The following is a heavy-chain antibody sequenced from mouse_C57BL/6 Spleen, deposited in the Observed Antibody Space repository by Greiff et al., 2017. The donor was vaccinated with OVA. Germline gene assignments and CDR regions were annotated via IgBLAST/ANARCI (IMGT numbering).Heavy chain of an antibody. CDR1: GYTFTDYE. Sequence: VKLQESGAELVRPGASVTLSCKASGYTFTDYEMHWVKQTPVHGLEWIGAIDPETGGTAYNQKFKGKAILTADKSSSTAYMELRSLTSEDSAVYYCTGDDYDAWFAYWGQGTLVTVSA. D-gene: IGHD2-4*01. V-gene: IGHV1-15*01. J-gene: IGHJ3*01. CDR2: IDPETGGT. CDR3: TGDDYDAWFAY.